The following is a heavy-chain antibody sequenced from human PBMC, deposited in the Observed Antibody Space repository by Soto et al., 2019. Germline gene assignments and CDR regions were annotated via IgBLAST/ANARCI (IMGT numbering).Heavy chain of an antibody. CDR1: GGTFSSYA. J-gene: IGHJ4*02. CDR2: IIPIFGTA. V-gene: IGHV1-69*13. CDR3: ARAPLIVGATIGGADY. Sequence: GASVKVSCKASGGTFSSYAISWVRQAPGQGLEWMGGIIPIFGTANYAQKFQGRVTITADESTSTAYMELSSLRSEDTAVYYCARAPLIVGATIGGADYWGQGTLVTAPQ. D-gene: IGHD1-26*01.